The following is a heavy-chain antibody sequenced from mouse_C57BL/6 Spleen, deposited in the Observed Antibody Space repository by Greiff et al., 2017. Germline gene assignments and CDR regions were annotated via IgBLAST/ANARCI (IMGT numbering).Heavy chain of an antibody. CDR2: IDPETGGT. V-gene: IGHV1-15*01. D-gene: IGHD1-1*01. CDR3: TRSVWYFDV. Sequence: VKLLQSGAELVRPGASVTLSCKASGYTFTDYEMHWVKQTPVHGLEWIGAIDPETGGTAYNQKFKGKAILTADKSSSTAYMELRSLTSEDSAVYCCTRSVWYFDVWGTGTTVTVSS. J-gene: IGHJ1*03. CDR1: GYTFTDYE.